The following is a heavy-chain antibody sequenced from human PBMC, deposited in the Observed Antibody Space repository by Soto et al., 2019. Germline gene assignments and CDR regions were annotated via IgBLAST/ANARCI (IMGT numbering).Heavy chain of an antibody. V-gene: IGHV4-59*01. CDR3: ASAATYYYDSSGYFQH. CDR2: IYYSGST. Sequence: SXTLSLACTVSGGSISSYYWSWIRQPPVKGLEWIGYIYYSGSTNYNPSLKSRVTISVDTSKNQFSLKLSSVTAADTAVYYCASAATYYYDSSGYFQHWGQGTLVTSPQ. D-gene: IGHD3-22*01. CDR1: GGSISSYY. J-gene: IGHJ1*01.